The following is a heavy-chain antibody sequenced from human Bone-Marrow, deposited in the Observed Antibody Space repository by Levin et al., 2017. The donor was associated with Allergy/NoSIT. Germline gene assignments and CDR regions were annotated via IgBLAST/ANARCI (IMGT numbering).Heavy chain of an antibody. CDR3: ARQAVPAAMNGFDS. D-gene: IGHD2-2*01. CDR2: IYYSGST. Sequence: PSQTLSLPCTVSGASIRSFYWSWIRQPPGKGLEWIGYIYYSGSTNYSPSLKSRVSMSADMSRNQVYLTMSSVTAADTAVYYCARQAVPAAMNGFDSWGQGTLVTVSS. J-gene: IGHJ5*01. V-gene: IGHV4-59*08. CDR1: GASIRSFY.